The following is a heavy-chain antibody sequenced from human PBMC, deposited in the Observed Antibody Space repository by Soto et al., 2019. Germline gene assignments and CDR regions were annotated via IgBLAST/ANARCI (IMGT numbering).Heavy chain of an antibody. CDR3: ARAPLGTTLTTYLTAGDY. J-gene: IGHJ4*02. CDR1: GGTFSSYA. D-gene: IGHD4-17*01. Sequence: QVQLVQSGAEVKKPGSSVKVSCKASGGTFSSYAISWVRQAPGQGLEWMGGIIPIFGTANYAQKFQGRVTITAEESASTAYMELSSLRSDATAVYYCARAPLGTTLTTYLTAGDYWGQGTLVTVSS. V-gene: IGHV1-69*12. CDR2: IIPIFGTA.